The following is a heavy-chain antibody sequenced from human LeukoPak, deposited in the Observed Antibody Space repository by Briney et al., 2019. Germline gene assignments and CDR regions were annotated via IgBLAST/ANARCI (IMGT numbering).Heavy chain of an antibody. V-gene: IGHV3-21*01. J-gene: IGHJ6*02. CDR1: GFTFSSYS. CDR2: ISSSSSYI. Sequence: GGSLRLSCAASGFTFSSYSMNWVRQAPGKGLEWVSSISSSSSYIYYADSVKGRFTISRDNAKNSLYLQMNSLRVEDTAVYYCARDLQFYYGMDVWGQGTTVTVSS. CDR3: ARDLQFYYGMDV.